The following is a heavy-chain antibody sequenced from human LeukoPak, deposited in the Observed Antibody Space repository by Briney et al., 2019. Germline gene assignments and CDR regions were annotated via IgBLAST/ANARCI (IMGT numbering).Heavy chain of an antibody. CDR3: ARDRRGGVRIYYYYMDV. V-gene: IGHV4-59*06. D-gene: IGHD5-24*01. CDR2: IYYSGST. Sequence: SETLSLTCTVSGGSISSYYWSWIRQHPGKGLEWIGYIYYSGSTYYNPSLKSRVTISVDTSKNQFSLKLSSVTAADTAVYYCARDRRGGVRIYYYYMDVWGKGTTVTVSS. CDR1: GGSISSYY. J-gene: IGHJ6*03.